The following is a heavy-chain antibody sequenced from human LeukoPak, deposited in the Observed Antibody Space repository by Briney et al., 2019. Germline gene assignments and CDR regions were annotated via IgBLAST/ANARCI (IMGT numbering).Heavy chain of an antibody. Sequence: GGSLRLSCAASGFTFSSYAMSWVRQAPGKGLEWVSAISGSGGSTYYADSVKGRFTISRDNSKNTLYLQMNSLRAEDTAVYYCARAADDFWSVLGYFDLWGRGTLVTVSS. CDR2: ISGSGGST. CDR3: ARAADDFWSVLGYFDL. CDR1: GFTFSSYA. J-gene: IGHJ2*01. V-gene: IGHV3-23*01. D-gene: IGHD3-3*01.